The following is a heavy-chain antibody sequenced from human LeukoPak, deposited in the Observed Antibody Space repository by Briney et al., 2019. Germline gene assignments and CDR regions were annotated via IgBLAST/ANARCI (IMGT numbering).Heavy chain of an antibody. CDR2: IYHSGST. D-gene: IGHD3-10*01. J-gene: IGHJ4*02. V-gene: IGHV4-38-2*02. CDR3: ARVLYGSGRNFDY. CDR1: DYSISSGY. Sequence: PSETLSLTCTVSDYSISSGYWGWIRQPPGKGLEWIGTIYHSGSTYYNLSLKSRVTISVDTSKNQFSLKLVSVTAADTAVYYCARVLYGSGRNFDYWGQGTLVTVSS.